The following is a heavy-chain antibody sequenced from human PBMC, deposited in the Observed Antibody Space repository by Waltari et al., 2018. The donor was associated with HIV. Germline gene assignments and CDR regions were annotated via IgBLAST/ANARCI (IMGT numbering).Heavy chain of an antibody. V-gene: IGHV3-30*18. CDR2: ISYDGSKK. J-gene: IGHJ4*02. D-gene: IGHD1-1*01. CDR1: GFPFCSYG. CDR3: AKDKGGVTYIFDY. Sequence: QVQLVESGGGVVQTGRSLRLSCAASGFPFCSYGMHWARQAPGKGLGRVGVISYDGSKKYHAHAVKGPFTVSRDNSKNALDLRLNSLRAKDTAVYYCAKDKGGVTYIFDYWGQVTLVTVSS.